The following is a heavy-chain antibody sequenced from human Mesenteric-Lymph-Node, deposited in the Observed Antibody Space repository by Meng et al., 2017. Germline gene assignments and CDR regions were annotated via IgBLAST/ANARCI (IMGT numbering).Heavy chain of an antibody. CDR1: GGSFSGYY. CDR3: AGLIAILDYYYYGMDV. CDR2: INHSGST. V-gene: IGHV4-34*01. J-gene: IGHJ6*02. Sequence: SETLSLTCAVYGGSFSGYYWSWIRQPPGKGLEWIGEINHSGSTNYNPSLKSRVTISVDTSKNQFSLKLSSVTAADTAVYYCAGLIAILDYYYYGMDVWGQGTTVTVSS. D-gene: IGHD3-9*01.